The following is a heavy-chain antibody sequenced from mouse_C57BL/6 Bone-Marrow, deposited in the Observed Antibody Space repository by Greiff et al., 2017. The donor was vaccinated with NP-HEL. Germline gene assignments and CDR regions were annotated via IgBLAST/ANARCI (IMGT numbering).Heavy chain of an antibody. J-gene: IGHJ3*01. Sequence: QVQLQQPGAELVKPGASVKLSCKASGYTFTSYWMQWVKQRPGQGLEWIGEIDPSDSYTNYNQKFKGKATLTVDTSSSTAYMQLSSLTSEDSAVYYCAREGDCVSFAYWGQGTLVTVSA. CDR2: IDPSDSYT. D-gene: IGHD6-2*01. CDR3: AREGDCVSFAY. V-gene: IGHV1-50*01. CDR1: GYTFTSYW.